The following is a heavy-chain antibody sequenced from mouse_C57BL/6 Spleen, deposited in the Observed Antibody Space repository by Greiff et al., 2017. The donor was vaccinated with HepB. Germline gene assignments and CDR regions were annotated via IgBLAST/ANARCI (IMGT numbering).Heavy chain of an antibody. CDR2: IWSDGST. V-gene: IGHV2-6-1*01. CDR3: ARQYDYDDAMDY. CDR1: GFSLTSYG. D-gene: IGHD2-4*01. J-gene: IGHJ4*01. Sequence: VKLMESGPGLVAPSQSLSITCTVSGFSLTSYGVHWVRQPPGKRLEWLVVIWSDGSTTYNSALKSRLSISKDNSKSQVFLKMNSLQTDDTAMYYCARQYDYDDAMDYWGQGTSVTVSS.